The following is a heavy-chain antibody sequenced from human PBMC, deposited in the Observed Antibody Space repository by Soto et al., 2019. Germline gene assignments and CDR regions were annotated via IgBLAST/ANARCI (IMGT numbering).Heavy chain of an antibody. CDR2: IHYTGNT. D-gene: IGHD3-3*01. V-gene: IGHV4-39*01. Sequence: QLQLQESGPGLVKPSETLSLICTVSGDSISSGRYHWVWLRQPPGKGLAFIATIHYTGNTHYNPSLRSRVTIFVDTSKSQFSLRLSSVTAADTAVYYCARAVGCGVVTPFMHYCGQGT. CDR3: ARAVGCGVVTPFMHY. J-gene: IGHJ4*02. CDR1: GDSISSGRYH.